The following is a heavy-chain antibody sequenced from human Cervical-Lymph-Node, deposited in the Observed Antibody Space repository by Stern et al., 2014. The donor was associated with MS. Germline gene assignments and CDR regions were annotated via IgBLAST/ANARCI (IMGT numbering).Heavy chain of an antibody. CDR2: IWYDGSNP. V-gene: IGHV3-33*01. Sequence: VQLVESGGGVVQPGRSLRLSCAASGFRFSRYAMHWVRQAPGKGLELVALIWYDGSNPYYADSVTGRFTISRDNFKNTLYLQMNSLRAEDTAVYYCASAYSSSHYYFDYWGQGTLVTVSS. CDR3: ASAYSSSHYYFDY. J-gene: IGHJ4*02. CDR1: GFRFSRYA. D-gene: IGHD6-13*01.